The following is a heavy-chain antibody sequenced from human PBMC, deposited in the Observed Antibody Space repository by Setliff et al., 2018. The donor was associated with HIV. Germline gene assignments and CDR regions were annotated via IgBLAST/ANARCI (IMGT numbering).Heavy chain of an antibody. V-gene: IGHV4-4*08. CDR2: IYTNGST. J-gene: IGHJ4*02. D-gene: IGHD6-19*01. Sequence: SETLSLTCTVSGGSISSYFWSWIRQPPGKGLEWIGYIYTNGSTNYNPSLKSRVTISVDTSKNQLSLKLNSVTAADTAVYYCASGREAVAGALHFDYWGQGPLVTSPQ. CDR1: GGSISSYF. CDR3: ASGREAVAGALHFDY.